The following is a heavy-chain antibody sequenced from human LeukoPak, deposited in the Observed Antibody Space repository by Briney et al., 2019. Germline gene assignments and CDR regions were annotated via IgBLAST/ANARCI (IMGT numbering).Heavy chain of an antibody. V-gene: IGHV1-24*01. CDR2: FYPEDGET. D-gene: IGHD5-12*01. Sequence: GFYPEDGETIYAQKFQGRVTMTEDTSTDTAYMELSSLRSEDTAVYYCATDTERGYSGYVNYWGQGTLVTVSS. J-gene: IGHJ4*02. CDR3: ATDTERGYSGYVNY.